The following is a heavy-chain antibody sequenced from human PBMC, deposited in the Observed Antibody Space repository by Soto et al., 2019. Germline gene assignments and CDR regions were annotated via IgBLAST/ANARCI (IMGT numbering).Heavy chain of an antibody. D-gene: IGHD3-16*02. J-gene: IGHJ4*02. V-gene: IGHV5-10-1*01. CDR1: GYSFTSDW. CDR2: IDPSGSYT. CDR3: ARPRGYDYVWGSYRPQDHFDH. Sequence: PGESLKISCKGSGYSFTSDWISWVRQIPGKGLEWLGRIDPSGSYTNYSPSFQGHVTISADKSISTAYLQWSSLKASDTAMYYCARPRGYDYVWGSYRPQDHFDHWGQATLVTVSS.